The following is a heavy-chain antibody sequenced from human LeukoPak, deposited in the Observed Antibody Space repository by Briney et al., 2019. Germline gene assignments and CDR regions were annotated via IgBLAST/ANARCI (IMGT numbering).Heavy chain of an antibody. CDR2: ISGSGGST. J-gene: IGHJ4*02. D-gene: IGHD6-19*01. CDR3: AKDWNIAVAGFDY. V-gene: IGHV3-23*01. CDR1: GFTFSSYA. Sequence: GGSLRLSCAAPGFTFSSYAMSWVRQAPGKGLEWVSAISGSGGSTYYADSVKGRFTISRDNSKNTLYLQMNSLRAEDTAVYYCAKDWNIAVAGFDYWGQGTLVTVSS.